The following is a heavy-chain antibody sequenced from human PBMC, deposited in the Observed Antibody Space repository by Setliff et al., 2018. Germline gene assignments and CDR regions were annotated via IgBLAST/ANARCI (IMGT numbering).Heavy chain of an antibody. CDR3: ARGGQLAPFDY. CDR2: ITTYNGDT. Sequence: ASVKVSCKASGYTFTNYGISRVRQAPGQGLAWMGWITTYNGDTNYAQKPQGRVTMTTDTSTSTAYMELRSLRSDDTAVYYCARGGQLAPFDYWGQGTLVTVSS. J-gene: IGHJ4*02. CDR1: GYTFTNYG. V-gene: IGHV1-18*01.